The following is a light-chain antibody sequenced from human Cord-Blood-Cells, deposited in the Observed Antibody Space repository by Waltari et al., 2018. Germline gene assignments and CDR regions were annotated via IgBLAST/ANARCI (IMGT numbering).Light chain of an antibody. CDR3: CSYAGSSTWV. CDR1: SRDVGSFNL. V-gene: IGLV2-23*01. J-gene: IGLJ3*02. CDR2: EGS. Sequence: QSALTTPASVSGSPGQSITISCPGTSRDVGSFNLVSWYQQHPGKAPKLMIYEGSKRPSGVSNRFSGSKSGNTASLTISGLQAEDEADYYCCSYAGSSTWVFGGGTKLTVL.